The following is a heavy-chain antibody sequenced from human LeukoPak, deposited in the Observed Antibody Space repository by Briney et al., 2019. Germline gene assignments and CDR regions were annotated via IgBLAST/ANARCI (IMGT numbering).Heavy chain of an antibody. V-gene: IGHV3-23*01. J-gene: IGHJ4*02. CDR2: ISGSGGST. CDR1: GFTFSSYA. Sequence: GGSLRLSCAASGFTFSSYAMSWVRQAPGKGLEWVSAISGSGGSTYYADSVKGRFTISRDNSKNTLYLQMNSLRAEDTAVYFCAKDRAPTWGSYRHGNYWGQGTLVTVSS. CDR3: AKDRAPTWGSYRHGNY. D-gene: IGHD3-16*02.